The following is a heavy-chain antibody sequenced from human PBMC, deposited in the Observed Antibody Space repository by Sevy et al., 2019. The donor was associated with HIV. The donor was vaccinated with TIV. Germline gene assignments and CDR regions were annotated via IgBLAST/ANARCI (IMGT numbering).Heavy chain of an antibody. CDR1: GFTFDKYA. V-gene: IGHV3-9*01. Sequence: GGSLRLSCTASGFTFDKYAMHWVRQAPGKGLEWVSGITWNSVILGYADSVKGRFTISRDNARNSLYLEMKSLRAEDTALYYCAKSSFPPAAGNAYYFDYWGQGTLVTVSS. J-gene: IGHJ4*02. D-gene: IGHD6-25*01. CDR2: ITWNSVIL. CDR3: AKSSFPPAAGNAYYFDY.